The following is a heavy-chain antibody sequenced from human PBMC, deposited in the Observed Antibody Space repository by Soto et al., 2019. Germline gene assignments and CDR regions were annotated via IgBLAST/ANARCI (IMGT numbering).Heavy chain of an antibody. D-gene: IGHD3-22*01. Sequence: EVQLVESGGGLVQPGGSLKLSCAASGFTFSGSAMHWVRQASGKGLEWVGRIRSKANSYATAYAASVKARFTISTDDSKNTAYLQMNSLKTEDTAVYYCTRHPYYYDSSGYWSPFDYWGQGTLVTVSS. J-gene: IGHJ4*02. CDR2: IRSKANSYAT. V-gene: IGHV3-73*02. CDR3: TRHPYYYDSSGYWSPFDY. CDR1: GFTFSGSA.